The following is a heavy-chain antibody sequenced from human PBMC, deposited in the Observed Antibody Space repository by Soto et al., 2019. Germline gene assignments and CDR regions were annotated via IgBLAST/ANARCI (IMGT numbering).Heavy chain of an antibody. CDR3: ARDTAMVFDY. CDR1: GYTFTSYA. CDR2: INAGNGNT. V-gene: IGHV1-3*01. Sequence: ASVKVSCKASGYTFTSYAMHWVRQAPGQRLEWMGWINAGNGNTKYSQKFQGRVTMTRDTSTSTAYMELSSLRSDDTAVYYCARDTAMVFDYWGQGTLVTVSS. J-gene: IGHJ4*02. D-gene: IGHD5-18*01.